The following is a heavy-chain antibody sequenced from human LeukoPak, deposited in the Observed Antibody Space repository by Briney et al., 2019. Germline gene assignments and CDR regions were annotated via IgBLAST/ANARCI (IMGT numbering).Heavy chain of an antibody. D-gene: IGHD6-13*01. CDR3: ARPAYSSSLSSHFDP. J-gene: IGHJ5*02. Sequence: GESLQISCEGSGYHFSTYWIGWVRQMPGKGLEWMGSIYPRDSEIRYSPSFQGQVTISADNSISTAYLQWSSLKASDTAMYYCARPAYSSSLSSHFDPWGQGTLVTVSS. CDR2: IYPRDSEI. V-gene: IGHV5-51*01. CDR1: GYHFSTYW.